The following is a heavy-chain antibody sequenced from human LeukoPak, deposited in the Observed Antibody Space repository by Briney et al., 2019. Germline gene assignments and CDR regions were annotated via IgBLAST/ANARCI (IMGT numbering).Heavy chain of an antibody. CDR1: GFTFSSYW. Sequence: PGGSLRLSCAASGFTFSSYWMSWVRQAPGKGLEWVANIKQDGSEKYYVDSVKGRFTISRDNAKNSLYLQMNSLRAEGTAVYYCARDTKITMIVVVRFRSGAFDIWGQGTMVTVSS. CDR3: ARDTKITMIVVVRFRSGAFDI. CDR2: IKQDGSEK. V-gene: IGHV3-7*01. D-gene: IGHD3-22*01. J-gene: IGHJ3*02.